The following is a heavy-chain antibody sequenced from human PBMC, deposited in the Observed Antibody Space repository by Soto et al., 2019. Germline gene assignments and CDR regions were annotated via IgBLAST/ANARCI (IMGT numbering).Heavy chain of an antibody. J-gene: IGHJ4*02. CDR2: IIPILGTA. V-gene: IGHV1-69*01. CDR3: TSFDSNGYYPQNHY. D-gene: IGHD3-22*01. Sequence: QVILAQSGAEVKKPGSSVKVSCKVSGGSFSSFSINWVRQAPGQRVEWMGGIIPILGTANFTQKFQDRVTFTADESTATAYMTLSSLTSEDTAFYYCTSFDSNGYYPQNHYWGPGTQVTVSS. CDR1: GGSFSSFS.